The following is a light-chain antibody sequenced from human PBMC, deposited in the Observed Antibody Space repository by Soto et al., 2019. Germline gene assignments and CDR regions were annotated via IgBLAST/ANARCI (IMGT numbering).Light chain of an antibody. CDR1: NSDVGSFNL. Sequence: QSVLTQPASVSGSPGQSITISCTGTNSDVGSFNLVSWHQQHPGKAPKLMIYEATKRPSGVSNRFSGSRSGNTASLTISGLQAEDEADYYCCSYAGRSSFELFGGGTKLTVL. V-gene: IGLV2-23*02. CDR2: EAT. CDR3: CSYAGRSSFEL. J-gene: IGLJ2*01.